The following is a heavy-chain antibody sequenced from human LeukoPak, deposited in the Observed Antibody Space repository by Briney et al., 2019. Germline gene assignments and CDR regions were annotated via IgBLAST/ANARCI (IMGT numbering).Heavy chain of an antibody. J-gene: IGHJ5*02. CDR2: IYSGGSI. Sequence: GGSLRLSCAASGFAVGSKYMSWVRQAPGKGLEWVSVIYSGGSIYYADSVKGRFTISRDNAKNSLYLQMNSLRAEDTAVYYCARTRRDIAVAGTNWFDPWGQGTLVTVSS. D-gene: IGHD6-19*01. CDR1: GFAVGSKY. CDR3: ARTRRDIAVAGTNWFDP. V-gene: IGHV3-66*01.